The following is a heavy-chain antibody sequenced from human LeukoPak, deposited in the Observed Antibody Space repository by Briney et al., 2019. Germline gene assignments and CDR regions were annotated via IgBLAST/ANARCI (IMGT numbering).Heavy chain of an antibody. J-gene: IGHJ4*02. CDR1: GFTFSSYA. Sequence: GGSLRLSCAASGFTFSSYAMSWVRQAPGKGLEWVSAISGSGGSTYYADSVKGRFSISRDNSKNTLYLQLNSLRAEDTAVYHCAKEKAGYCSGTSCFHGYDYWGQGTLVTVSS. D-gene: IGHD2-2*01. CDR3: AKEKAGYCSGTSCFHGYDY. CDR2: ISGSGGST. V-gene: IGHV3-23*01.